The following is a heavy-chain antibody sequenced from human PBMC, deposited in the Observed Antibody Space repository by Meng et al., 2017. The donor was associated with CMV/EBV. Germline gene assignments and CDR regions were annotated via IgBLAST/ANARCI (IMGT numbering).Heavy chain of an antibody. V-gene: IGHV1-2*02. CDR3: ASFGYYGSGSYHSY. D-gene: IGHD3-10*01. Sequence: ASVKVSCKASGYTFTGDYMYWLRQAPGQGLVWMGWINPNSGGTNYAQKFQGRVTMTRDTSISTAYMELSRLRSDDTAVYYCASFGYYGSGSYHSYWGQGTLVTVSS. J-gene: IGHJ4*02. CDR2: INPNSGGT. CDR1: GYTFTGDY.